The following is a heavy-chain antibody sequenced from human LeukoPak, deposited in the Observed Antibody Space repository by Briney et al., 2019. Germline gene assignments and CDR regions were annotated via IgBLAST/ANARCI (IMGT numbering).Heavy chain of an antibody. V-gene: IGHV1-8*01. CDR1: GYTFTSYD. D-gene: IGHD3-9*01. CDR2: RNPYSGNT. J-gene: IGHJ4*02. CDR3: ARGDILTGFSPAVDY. Sequence: GASVTVSCKSSGYTFTSYDINWVRQATGQGLEWMGWRNPYSGNTGYAQKFQGRVTMTRNTSISTAYMELSSLRSEDTAVYYCARGDILTGFSPAVDYWGQGTLVTVSS.